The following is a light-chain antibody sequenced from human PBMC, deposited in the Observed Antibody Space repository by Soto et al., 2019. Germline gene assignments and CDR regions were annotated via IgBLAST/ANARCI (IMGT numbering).Light chain of an antibody. V-gene: IGKV3-15*01. CDR1: QNIGGT. CDR3: QQFHNWPPLT. Sequence: EIVMTQSPATLSVSPGERATLSCRASQNIGGTLAWYQQKPGQAPRLLFYGASTRATGIPARFSGSGSGTEFTLTISSLQSEGFAVYYCQQFHNWPPLTFGGGTKVEI. J-gene: IGKJ4*01. CDR2: GAS.